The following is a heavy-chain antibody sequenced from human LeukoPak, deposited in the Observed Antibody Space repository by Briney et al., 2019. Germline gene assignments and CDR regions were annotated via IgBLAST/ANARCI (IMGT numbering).Heavy chain of an antibody. V-gene: IGHV3-30*04. D-gene: IGHD3-10*01. CDR3: ASSPYYFGSGSDYRALDY. Sequence: GGSLRLSCVVSGFTFSSYAMHWVRQAPGKGLEWVAVVSHDGSSKNNADSVKGRFTISRDNSKSTLFLQMNSLRTEDTAVYYCASSPYYFGSGSDYRALDYWGQGTLVTVSS. CDR2: VSHDGSSK. CDR1: GFTFSSYA. J-gene: IGHJ4*02.